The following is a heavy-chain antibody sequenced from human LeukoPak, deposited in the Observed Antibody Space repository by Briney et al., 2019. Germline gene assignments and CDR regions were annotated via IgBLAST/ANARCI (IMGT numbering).Heavy chain of an antibody. V-gene: IGHV3-30*18. CDR2: MSYDGSNK. CDR1: GFTFRNYG. Sequence: GQSLRLSCAASGFTFRNYGMHWVRQAPGKGLEWVAVMSYDGSNKYYADPVKGRFTISRDNSKNTLYLQMNSLRPEDTAVYYCAKDRKLIASIVTSWGQGALVTVSS. CDR3: AKDRKLIASIVTS. D-gene: IGHD2-8*01. J-gene: IGHJ4*02.